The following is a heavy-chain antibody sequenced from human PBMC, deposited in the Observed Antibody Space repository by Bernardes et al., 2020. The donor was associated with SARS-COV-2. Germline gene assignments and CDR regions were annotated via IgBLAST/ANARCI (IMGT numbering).Heavy chain of an antibody. J-gene: IGHJ4*02. CDR3: ARVVGFDCGGDCYSWDY. CDR1: GYTFTSYG. CDR2: ISAYNGNT. V-gene: IGHV1-18*04. D-gene: IGHD2-21*02. Sequence: ASVKVSCKASGYTFTSYGISWVRQAPGQGLEWMGWISAYNGNTNYAQKLQGRVTMTTDTSTSTAYMELRSLRSDDTAVYYCARVVGFDCGGDCYSWDYWGKGTLVTVSS.